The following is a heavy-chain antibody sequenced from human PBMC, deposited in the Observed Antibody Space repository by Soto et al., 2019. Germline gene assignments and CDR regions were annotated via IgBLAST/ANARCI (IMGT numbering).Heavy chain of an antibody. V-gene: IGHV1-69*13. CDR3: ARGGEYYYDSSGYSPYYYYGMDV. CDR1: AGTFRSYS. D-gene: IGHD3-22*01. J-gene: IGHJ6*02. Sequence: SVKFSGTASAGTFRSYSISWVRQARVQGLEWMGAIIPIFGTANYAQKFQGRVTITADESTSTAYMELSSLRSEDTAVYYCARGGEYYYDSSGYSPYYYYGMDVWGQGTTVTVSS. CDR2: IIPIFGTA.